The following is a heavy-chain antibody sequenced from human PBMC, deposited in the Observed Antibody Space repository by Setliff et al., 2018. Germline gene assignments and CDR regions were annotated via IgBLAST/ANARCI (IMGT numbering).Heavy chain of an antibody. CDR1: GFTFTTYA. CDR3: ARHVNGSGKYYNWFDP. Sequence: PGGSLRLSCAASGFTFTTYAMSWVRQAPGKGLEWIGSTYYSGSTYYNPSLKSRVTISVDTSKNQFSLKLSSVTAADTAVYYCARHVNGSGKYYNWFDPWGQGTLVTVSS. D-gene: IGHD3-10*01. CDR2: TYYSGST. J-gene: IGHJ5*02. V-gene: IGHV4-39*01.